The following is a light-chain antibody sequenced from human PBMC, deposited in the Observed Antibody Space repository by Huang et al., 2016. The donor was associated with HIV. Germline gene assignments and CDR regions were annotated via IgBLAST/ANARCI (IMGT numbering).Light chain of an antibody. CDR3: QQFYSTPIT. Sequence: DIVMTQSPDSLAVSLGERATINCKSSQSLLYRSNNKNYLAWYQQKPGQPPKLLIYWASTRESGVRGRFSGSGSGTDVTLTISSLQAEDVAVYHCQQFYSTPITFGQGTRLEIK. J-gene: IGKJ5*01. CDR1: QSLLYRSNNKNY. CDR2: WAS. V-gene: IGKV4-1*01.